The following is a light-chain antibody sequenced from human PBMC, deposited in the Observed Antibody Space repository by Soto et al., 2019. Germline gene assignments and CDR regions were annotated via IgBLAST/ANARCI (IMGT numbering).Light chain of an antibody. J-gene: IGKJ3*01. CDR1: QKIDNY. Sequence: DIQMTQSPSYLSASVGGTVTITCRASQKIDNYLNWYQHEPGKAPKLLIYGASTLQSGVPSRFSGSGSGTDFTLTIASLQPEDYATYYCQQSSSTPLTFGPGTTVDVE. CDR3: QQSSSTPLT. CDR2: GAS. V-gene: IGKV1-39*01.